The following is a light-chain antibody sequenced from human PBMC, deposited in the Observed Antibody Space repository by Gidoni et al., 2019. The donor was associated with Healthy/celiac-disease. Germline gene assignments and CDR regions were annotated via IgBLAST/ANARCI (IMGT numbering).Light chain of an antibody. CDR1: KVGVKD. CDR3: QAWDSSTGGV. J-gene: IGLJ2*01. V-gene: IGLV3-1*01. Sequence: SYERTQPPSVSVTPGQTASITCSGDKVGVKDACWYQQKPGQSPVLVIYQDSKRPSGIPELFSGSNAGNTATLTIIGTQAMDEADYYCQAWDSSTGGVFGGGTKLTVL. CDR2: QDS.